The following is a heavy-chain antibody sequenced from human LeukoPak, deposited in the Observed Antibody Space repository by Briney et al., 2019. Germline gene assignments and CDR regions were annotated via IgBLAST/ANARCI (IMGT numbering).Heavy chain of an antibody. CDR3: ARELGEYYYDSSGIDY. V-gene: IGHV1-2*02. CDR1: GYTFTGYY. J-gene: IGHJ4*02. D-gene: IGHD3-22*01. Sequence: ASVKVSCKASGYTFTGYYMHWVRQGPGQGLEWMGWINPNSGGTNYAQKFQGRVTMTRDTSISTAYMELSRLRSDDTAVYYCARELGEYYYDSSGIDYWGQGTLVTVSS. CDR2: INPNSGGT.